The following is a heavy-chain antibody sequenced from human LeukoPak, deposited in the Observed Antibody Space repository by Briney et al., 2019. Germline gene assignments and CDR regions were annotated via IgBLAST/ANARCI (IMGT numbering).Heavy chain of an antibody. V-gene: IGHV1-2*02. Sequence: ASVKVSCKASGYTFTGYYMHWVRQAPGQGLEWMGWINPNRCGTNYAQKFQGRVTMTRDTSISTAYMELSRLRSDDTAVYYCARARGYSYETYNWFDPWGQGTLVTVSS. D-gene: IGHD5-18*01. CDR3: ARARGYSYETYNWFDP. J-gene: IGHJ5*02. CDR1: GYTFTGYY. CDR2: INPNRCGT.